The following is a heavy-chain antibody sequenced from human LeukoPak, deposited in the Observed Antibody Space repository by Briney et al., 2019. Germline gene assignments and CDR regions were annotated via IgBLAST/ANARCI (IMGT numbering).Heavy chain of an antibody. J-gene: IGHJ3*02. D-gene: IGHD6-13*01. CDR2: ISWNSGSI. Sequence: AGGSLRLSCAASGFTFDDYAMHWVRQAPGKGLEWVSGISWNSGSIGYADSVKGRFTISRDNAKNSLYLQMNSLRAEDTALYYCAKDTSIIAEDAFDIWGQGTMVTVSS. V-gene: IGHV3-9*01. CDR3: AKDTSIIAEDAFDI. CDR1: GFTFDDYA.